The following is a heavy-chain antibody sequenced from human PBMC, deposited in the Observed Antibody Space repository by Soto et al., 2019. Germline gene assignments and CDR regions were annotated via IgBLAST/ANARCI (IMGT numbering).Heavy chain of an antibody. CDR2: IGTAGDT. V-gene: IGHV3-13*01. CDR3: ARLYCSGGSCGFDY. J-gene: IGHJ4*02. D-gene: IGHD2-15*01. Sequence: GGSLRLSCAASGFTFSSYDMHWVRQATGKGLEWVSAIGTAGDTYYPGSVKGRFTISRENAKNSLYLQMNSLRAGDTAVYYCARLYCSGGSCGFDYWGQGTLVTVSS. CDR1: GFTFSSYD.